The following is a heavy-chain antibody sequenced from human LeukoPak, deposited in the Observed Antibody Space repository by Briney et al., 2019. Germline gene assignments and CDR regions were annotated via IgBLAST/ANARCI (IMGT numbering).Heavy chain of an antibody. CDR3: ARITMVRGVFDY. CDR1: GGSFSGYY. CDR2: INHSGST. Sequence: PSETLSLTCAVYGGSFSGYYWSWIRQPPGKGLEWIGEINHSGSTNYNPSLKSRVTISVDTSKNQFSLKLSSVTAADTAVYYCARITMVRGVFDYWGQGTLVTASS. D-gene: IGHD3-10*01. J-gene: IGHJ4*02. V-gene: IGHV4-34*01.